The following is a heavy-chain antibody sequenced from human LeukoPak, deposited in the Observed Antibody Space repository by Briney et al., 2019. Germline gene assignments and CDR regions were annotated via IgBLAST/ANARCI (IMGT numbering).Heavy chain of an antibody. D-gene: IGHD3-22*01. Sequence: GGSLRLSCAASGFTFSSYAMSWVRQAPGRGLEWVSAISGSGGSTYYADSVKGRFTISRDNSKNTLYLQMNSLRAEDTAVYYCASTDYYDSSGYYSEPFDYWGQGTLVTVSS. V-gene: IGHV3-23*01. J-gene: IGHJ4*02. CDR3: ASTDYYDSSGYYSEPFDY. CDR1: GFTFSSYA. CDR2: ISGSGGST.